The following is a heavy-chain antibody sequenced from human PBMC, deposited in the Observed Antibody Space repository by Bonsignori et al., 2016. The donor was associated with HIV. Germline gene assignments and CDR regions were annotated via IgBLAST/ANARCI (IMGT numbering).Heavy chain of an antibody. D-gene: IGHD4-11*01. CDR2: MNPNNGGT. CDR1: GYTFTSYD. Sequence: ASVKVSCKASGYTFTSYDIHWVRQATGQGLEWMGWMNPNNGGTGYAQKFQGRVSMTGDTSITTAYMELRSLISEDTAVYYCARVHSPDYTNLPYWGQGSRSPSPQ. CDR3: ARVHSPDYTNLPY. J-gene: IGHJ4*02. V-gene: IGHV1-8*01.